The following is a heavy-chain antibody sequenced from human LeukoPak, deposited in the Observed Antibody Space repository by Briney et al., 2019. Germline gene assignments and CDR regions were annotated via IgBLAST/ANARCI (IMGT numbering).Heavy chain of an antibody. CDR1: GYTFTSYG. CDR2: ISAYNGNT. Sequence: ASVKVSCKASGYTFTSYGISWVRQAPGQGLEWMGWISAYNGNTNYAQKLQGRATMTTDTSTSTAYMELRSLRSDDTAVYYCARAAFGGVIANGNDYWGQGTLVTVSS. V-gene: IGHV1-18*01. CDR3: ARAAFGGVIANGNDY. J-gene: IGHJ4*02. D-gene: IGHD3-16*02.